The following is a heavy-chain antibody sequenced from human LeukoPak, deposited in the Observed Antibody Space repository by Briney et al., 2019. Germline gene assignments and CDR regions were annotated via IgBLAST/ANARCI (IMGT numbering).Heavy chain of an antibody. V-gene: IGHV3-30*02. D-gene: IGHD3-22*01. CDR1: GFTLSGYG. CDR2: MRNDGSTE. J-gene: IGHJ4*02. CDR3: AKGYDSSGFYLDS. Sequence: GGSLRLSCATSGFTLSGYGMHWVRQSPGKGLEWLAYMRNDGSTEYYADSVKGRFTISRDNSKNTLYLTMNSLRREDTAVYYCAKGYDSSGFYLDSWGQGTLVTVSS.